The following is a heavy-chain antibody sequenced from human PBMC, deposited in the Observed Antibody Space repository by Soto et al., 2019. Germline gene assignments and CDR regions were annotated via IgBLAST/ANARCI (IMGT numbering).Heavy chain of an antibody. CDR1: GGSISSYY. V-gene: IGHV4-59*08. Sequence: QVHLQESGPGLVKPSETLSLTCTVSGGSISSYYWSWIRQPPGKGLEWIGYIYYSGSTNYNPSLKRRVTISVDTSKNQFSLKLRSVTAADTAVYYCARHPYYYDGMDVWGQGTTVTVSS. CDR2: IYYSGST. CDR3: ARHPYYYDGMDV. J-gene: IGHJ6*02.